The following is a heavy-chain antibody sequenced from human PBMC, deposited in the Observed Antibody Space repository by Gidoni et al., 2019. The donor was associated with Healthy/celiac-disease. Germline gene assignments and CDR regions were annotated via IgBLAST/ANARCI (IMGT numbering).Heavy chain of an antibody. V-gene: IGHV4-34*01. Sequence: QVQLQQWGAGLLKPSETLSLTCAVYGGSFSGYYWSWIRQPPGKGLEWIGEINHSGSTNYNPSLKSRVTISVDTSKNQFSLKLRSVTAADTAVYYCARGSGSGWFYGANYYYYYGMDVWGQGTTVTVSS. CDR1: GGSFSGYY. CDR3: ARGSGSGWFYGANYYYYYGMDV. CDR2: INHSGST. J-gene: IGHJ6*02. D-gene: IGHD6-19*01.